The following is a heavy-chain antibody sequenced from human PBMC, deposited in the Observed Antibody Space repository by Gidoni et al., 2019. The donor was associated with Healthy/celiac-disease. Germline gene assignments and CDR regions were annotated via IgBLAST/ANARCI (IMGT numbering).Heavy chain of an antibody. D-gene: IGHD6-19*01. CDR1: GFTVSRNY. J-gene: IGHJ4*02. CDR2: IYSGGST. Sequence: EVQLVESGGGLVQPGGSLRPSCAASGFTVSRNYMSWVRQAPGKGLEWVSVIYSGGSTYYADSVKGRFTISRDKSKNTLYLQMNSLRAEDTAVYYCARVVEEQWPDYWGQGTLVTVSS. V-gene: IGHV3-66*02. CDR3: ARVVEEQWPDY.